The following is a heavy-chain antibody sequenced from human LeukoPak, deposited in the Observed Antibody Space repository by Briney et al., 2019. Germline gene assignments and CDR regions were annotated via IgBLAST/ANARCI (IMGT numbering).Heavy chain of an antibody. D-gene: IGHD3-3*01. Sequence: PSETLSLTCAAYGGSFNGYYWTWIRQTPRKGLEWIGEINHSGSTKYNPSLKSRLTISVDTSKNQFSLKLSSVTAADTAVYYCARAPMEYYDFWSGYSTWYFDYWGQGNLVTVSS. CDR2: INHSGST. J-gene: IGHJ4*02. CDR3: ARAPMEYYDFWSGYSTWYFDY. CDR1: GGSFNGYY. V-gene: IGHV4-34*01.